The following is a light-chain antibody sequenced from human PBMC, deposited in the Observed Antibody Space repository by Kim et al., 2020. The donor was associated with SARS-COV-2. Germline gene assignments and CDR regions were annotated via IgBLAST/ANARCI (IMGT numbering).Light chain of an antibody. CDR2: SAS. CDR3: QQSYSTLEYT. V-gene: IGKV1-39*01. Sequence: ASVGDTVTISCRTSQVSSDFLNLYQHRPGKVPRLLIYSASTLHDGVPSRFGGSGYGTEFSLTITNLQPEDFATYYCQQSYSTLEYTFGPGTKLEI. J-gene: IGKJ2*01. CDR1: QVSSDF.